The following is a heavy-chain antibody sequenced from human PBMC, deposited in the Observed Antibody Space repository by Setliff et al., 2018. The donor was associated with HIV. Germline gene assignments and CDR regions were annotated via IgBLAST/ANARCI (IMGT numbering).Heavy chain of an antibody. CDR3: AKLLGNGGNSDPFDI. D-gene: IGHD2-21*01. V-gene: IGHV3-43*02. J-gene: IGHJ3*02. CDR1: GFTFSNYV. Sequence: GGSLRLSCAASGFTFSNYVMTWVRQAPGKGLEWVSSISSSGAYIYYPDSVKGRFTISRDNSKESLYLQMNSLTTEDTALYYCAKLLGNGGNSDPFDIWGQGTTVT. CDR2: ISSSGAYI.